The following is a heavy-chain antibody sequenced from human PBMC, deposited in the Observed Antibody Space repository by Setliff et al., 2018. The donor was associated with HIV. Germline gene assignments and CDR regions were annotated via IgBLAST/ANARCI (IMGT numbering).Heavy chain of an antibody. J-gene: IGHJ3*02. D-gene: IGHD6-19*01. CDR1: GYTFTSYA. CDR2: INAGNGNT. V-gene: IGHV1-3*01. Sequence: ASVKVSCKASGYTFTSYAMHWVRQAPGQRLEWMGWINAGNGNTKYSQKFQGRVTITRDTSASTAYMELSSLRSGDTAVYYCAREGQWLDMGDAFDIWGQGTMVTVSS. CDR3: AREGQWLDMGDAFDI.